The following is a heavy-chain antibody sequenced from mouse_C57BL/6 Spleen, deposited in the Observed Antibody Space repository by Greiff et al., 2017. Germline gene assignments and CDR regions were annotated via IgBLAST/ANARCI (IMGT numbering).Heavy chain of an antibody. J-gene: IGHJ2*01. V-gene: IGHV10-1*01. Sequence: GGGLVQPKGSLKLSCAASGFSFNTYAMNWVRQAPGKGLEWVARIRSKSNNYATYYADSVKDRFTISRDDSESMLYLQMNNLKTEDTAMYYCVRQTTEGLGRRYFDYWGQGTTLTVSS. CDR3: VRQTTEGLGRRYFDY. CDR2: IRSKSNNYAT. CDR1: GFSFNTYA. D-gene: IGHD4-1*01.